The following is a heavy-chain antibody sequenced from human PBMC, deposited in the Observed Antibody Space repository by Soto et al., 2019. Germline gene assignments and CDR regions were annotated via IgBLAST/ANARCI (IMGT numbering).Heavy chain of an antibody. D-gene: IGHD3-10*02. V-gene: IGHV3-30*02. CDR3: TIVRVADSALDH. CDR2: MSYDGSDT. CDR1: GFIFSNNG. Sequence: GGSLRLSCVGSGFIFSNNGMHWVRQTPGKGLEWVAFMSYDGSDTFYADSVEGRFTISRDNSKNTLFLHMSDLRAEDTAMYYCTIVRVADSALDHWGQGTLVTVSS. J-gene: IGHJ4*02.